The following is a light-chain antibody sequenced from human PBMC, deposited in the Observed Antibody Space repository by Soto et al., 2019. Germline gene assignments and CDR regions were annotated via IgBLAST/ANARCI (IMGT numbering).Light chain of an antibody. CDR2: KAS. J-gene: IGKJ2*01. V-gene: IGKV1-5*03. CDR1: QSISTW. CDR3: QQYKSYS. Sequence: DIQMTQSPSTLSASVGDRVTITCRASQSISTWLAWYQQKPGKAPKLLIYKASTLESGVPSRFSGSASGTEFTLTINSLQPDDSATYYCQQYKSYSFGQGTKLEIK.